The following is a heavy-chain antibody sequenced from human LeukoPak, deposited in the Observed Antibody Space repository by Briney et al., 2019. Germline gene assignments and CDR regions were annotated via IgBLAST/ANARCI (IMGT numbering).Heavy chain of an antibody. CDR2: IIPIFGTA. V-gene: IGHV1-69*13. J-gene: IGHJ4*02. CDR1: GGTFSSYA. CDR3: ARFSLNGGGDYSILDY. D-gene: IGHD4-11*01. Sequence: ASVKVSCKASGGTFSSYAISWVRQAPGQGLEWMGGIIPIFGTANYAQKFQGRVTITADESTSTAYMELSSLRSEDTAVYYCARFSLNGGGDYSILDYWGQGTLVTVSS.